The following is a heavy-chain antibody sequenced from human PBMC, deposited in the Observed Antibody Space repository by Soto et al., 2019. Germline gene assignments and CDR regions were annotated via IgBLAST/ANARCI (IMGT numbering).Heavy chain of an antibody. CDR2: IRSKANSYAT. CDR3: TSTVTTLQYYYYYYMDV. D-gene: IGHD4-4*01. CDR1: GFTFSGSA. J-gene: IGHJ6*03. Sequence: PGGSLRLSCAASGFTFSGSAMHWVHQASGKGLEWVGRIRSKANSYATAYAASVKGRFTISRDDSKNTAYLQMNSLKTEDTAVYYCTSTVTTLQYYYYYYMDVWGKGTTVTVSS. V-gene: IGHV3-73*01.